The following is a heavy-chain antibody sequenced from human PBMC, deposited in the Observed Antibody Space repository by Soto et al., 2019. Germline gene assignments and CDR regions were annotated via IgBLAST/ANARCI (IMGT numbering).Heavy chain of an antibody. CDR2: INGDGSKN. D-gene: IGHD4-17*01. CDR3: AKVPLRPYYFDY. V-gene: IGHV3-74*01. J-gene: IGHJ4*02. CDR1: GLTCSSYW. Sequence: RDPCGVSGLTCSSYWRHCFRKAPGKGLVWVSHINGDGSKNYYADSVRGRFTISRDNSMNTLFLQMNSLRPEDTATYYCAKVPLRPYYFDYWGPGTLVTVSS.